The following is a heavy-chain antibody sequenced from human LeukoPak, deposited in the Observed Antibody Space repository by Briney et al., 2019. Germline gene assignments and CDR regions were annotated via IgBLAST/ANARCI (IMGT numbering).Heavy chain of an antibody. V-gene: IGHV1-2*02. D-gene: IGHD3-3*01. CDR3: ARDGGTTFGVVRYWFDP. J-gene: IGHJ5*02. Sequence: ASVKVSCKASGYTFTGYYMHWVRQAPGQGLEWMGWINPNSGGTNYAQKFQGRVTMTRDTSISTAYMELSRLRSDDTAVYYYARDGGTTFGVVRYWFDPWGQGTLVTVSS. CDR1: GYTFTGYY. CDR2: INPNSGGT.